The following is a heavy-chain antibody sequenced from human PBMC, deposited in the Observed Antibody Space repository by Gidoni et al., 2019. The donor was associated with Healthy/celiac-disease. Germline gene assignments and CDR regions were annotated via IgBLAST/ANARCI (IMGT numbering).Heavy chain of an antibody. CDR3: ARRQIPASSYDSSGYLQEN. J-gene: IGHJ4*02. D-gene: IGHD3-22*01. V-gene: IGHV5-10-1*03. Sequence: EVQLVQSGAEVKKPGESLRISCKGSGYSFTSYWISWVRQMPGKGLEWMGRIDPSDSYTNYSPSFQGHVTISADKSISTAYLQWSSLKASDTAMYYCARRQIPASSYDSSGYLQENWGQGTLVTVSS. CDR2: IDPSDSYT. CDR1: GYSFTSYW.